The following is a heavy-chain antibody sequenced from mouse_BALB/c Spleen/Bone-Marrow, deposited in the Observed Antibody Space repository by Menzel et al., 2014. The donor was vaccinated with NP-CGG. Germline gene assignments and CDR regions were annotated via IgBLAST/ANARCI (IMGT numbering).Heavy chain of an antibody. D-gene: IGHD2-2*01. CDR1: GYTFTSYW. Sequence: QVHVKQSGAELVKPGASVKLSCKASGYTFTSYWMHWVKQRPGQGLEWIGEINPSNGRADYNEKFRSKATLTVDRSSGTAYMQLSSLTSEDSAVYYCARAGGYDGFAYWGQGTLVTVSA. V-gene: IGHV1S81*02. J-gene: IGHJ3*01. CDR3: ARAGGYDGFAY. CDR2: INPSNGRA.